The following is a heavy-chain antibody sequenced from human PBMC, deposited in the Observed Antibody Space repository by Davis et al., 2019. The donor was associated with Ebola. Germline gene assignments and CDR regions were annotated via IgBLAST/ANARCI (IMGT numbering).Heavy chain of an antibody. V-gene: IGHV1-69*06. D-gene: IGHD6-25*01. CDR2: IIPIFGTA. CDR3: ARDAAYYYGMDV. CDR1: AYTFTSYG. Sequence: VSCNASAYTFTSYGISYVRQAPGQGLQWLGGIIPIFGTANYSQKFQGSVIITADKSTSKAYMELSSLRSEDTAVYYCARDAAYYYGMDVWGQGTTVTVSS. J-gene: IGHJ6*02.